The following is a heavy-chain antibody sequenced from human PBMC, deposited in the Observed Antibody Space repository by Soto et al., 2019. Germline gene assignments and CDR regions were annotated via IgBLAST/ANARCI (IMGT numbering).Heavy chain of an antibody. CDR1: GYTFTSYG. J-gene: IGHJ4*02. CDR2: ISTYNGNT. Sequence: QVQLVQSGAEVKKPGASVKVSCKASGYTFTSYGISWVRQAPGQGLEWMGWISTYNGNTKYAQKLRGRVTMTTDTSTSTGYMGLRSLRSDDTAVFYCAREMFRGVGSDYWGQGTLVTVSS. CDR3: AREMFRGVGSDY. D-gene: IGHD3-10*01. V-gene: IGHV1-18*01.